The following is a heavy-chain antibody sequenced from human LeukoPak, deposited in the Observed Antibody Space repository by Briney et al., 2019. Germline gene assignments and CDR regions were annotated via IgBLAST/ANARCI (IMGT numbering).Heavy chain of an antibody. V-gene: IGHV4-38-2*02. D-gene: IGHD3-22*01. CDR2: IYHSGST. J-gene: IGHJ4*02. CDR3: ARASYYYDSSGWYDY. Sequence: NPSETLSLTCTVSGYSISSDNYWGWIRQPPGKGLEWIGSIYHSGSTNYNPSLKSRVTISVDKSKNQFSLKLSSVTAADTAVYYCARASYYYDSSGWYDYWGQGTLVTVSS. CDR1: GYSISSDNY.